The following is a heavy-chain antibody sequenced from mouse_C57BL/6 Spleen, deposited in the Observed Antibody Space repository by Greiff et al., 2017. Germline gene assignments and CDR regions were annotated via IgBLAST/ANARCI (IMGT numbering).Heavy chain of an antibody. Sequence: QVHVKQSGTELVKPGASVKLSCKASGYTFTSYWVHWVKQRPGQGLEWIGNINPSNGGTNYNEKFKSKATLTVDKSSSTAYMQLSSLTSEDSAVYYCAGGDGYYSYFDYWGQGTTLTVSS. CDR1: GYTFTSYW. V-gene: IGHV1-53*01. J-gene: IGHJ2*01. CDR2: INPSNGGT. D-gene: IGHD2-3*01. CDR3: AGGDGYYSYFDY.